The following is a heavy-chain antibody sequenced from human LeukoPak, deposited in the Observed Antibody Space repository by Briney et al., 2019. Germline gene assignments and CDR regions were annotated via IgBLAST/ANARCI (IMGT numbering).Heavy chain of an antibody. CDR3: ATVGAGNYYAMDV. CDR2: ISSSGSNI. CDR1: GFTFSGYE. V-gene: IGHV3-48*03. Sequence: PGGSLRLSCAASGFTFSGYEMNWVRQAPGKGLEWVSYISSSGSNIFYADSVKGRFTMSRDNAKNSLYLQLNSLRAEDTAVYYCATVGAGNYYAMDVWGQGTTVTVSS. D-gene: IGHD4/OR15-4a*01. J-gene: IGHJ6*02.